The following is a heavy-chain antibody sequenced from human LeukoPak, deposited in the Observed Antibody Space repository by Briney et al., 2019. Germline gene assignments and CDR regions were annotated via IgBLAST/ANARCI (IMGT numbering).Heavy chain of an antibody. D-gene: IGHD3-16*02. V-gene: IGHV4-34*01. J-gene: IGHJ4*02. CDR2: INHSGST. CDR3: ARRRYYDYVWGSYRGYYFDY. CDR1: GGSFSGYY. Sequence: SDTLSLTCAVFGGSFSGYYWSWIRQPPGKGLEWIGEINHSGSTNYNPSLKSRVTISVDTSKNQFSLKLSSVTDADTAVYYCARRRYYDYVWGSYRGYYFDYWGQGTLVTVSS.